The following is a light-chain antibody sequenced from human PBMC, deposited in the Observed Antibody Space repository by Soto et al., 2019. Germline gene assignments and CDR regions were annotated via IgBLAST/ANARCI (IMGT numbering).Light chain of an antibody. CDR3: QQYYSTPFT. CDR2: WAS. CDR1: QSVLHSANNKDY. V-gene: IGKV4-1*01. J-gene: IGKJ3*01. Sequence: DIVMTQSPDSLAVSLRERATIYCKSSQSVLHSANNKDYLAWYQQKPGQSPKLLIYWASTRESGVPARFSGSGSATEFTLTISSLQAEDVAVYYCQQYYSTPFTFGPGTKVDIK.